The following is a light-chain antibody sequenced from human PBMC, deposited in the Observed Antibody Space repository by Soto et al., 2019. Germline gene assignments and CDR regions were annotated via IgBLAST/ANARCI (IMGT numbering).Light chain of an antibody. Sequence: DIQVTQSPSFLSASVGDRVTITCRASQAISNSLAWYQQIPGRAPKLLIYTPSTLHSGVPSRFSGSGSGTEFIPTISSLQPEDFATYYCQQFNNYPRTFGQGTKLEIK. V-gene: IGKV1-9*01. CDR3: QQFNNYPRT. J-gene: IGKJ2*01. CDR1: QAISNS. CDR2: TPS.